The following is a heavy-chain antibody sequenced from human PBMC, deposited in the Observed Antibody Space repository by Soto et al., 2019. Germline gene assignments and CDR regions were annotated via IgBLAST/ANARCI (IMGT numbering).Heavy chain of an antibody. CDR1: GFPFSTYG. D-gene: IGHD2-8*01. J-gene: IGHJ1*01. V-gene: IGHV3-30*18. Sequence: HPGGPLRLSCATCGFPFSTYGMHFVLHAPVKGLEWVAVISNDGSKKYYADSVKGRFTISRDNSKNTLYVQMNSLRAEDTAVYYCAKDFGIVLMVYAIEHWGQGTLVTVSS. CDR2: ISNDGSKK. CDR3: AKDFGIVLMVYAIEH.